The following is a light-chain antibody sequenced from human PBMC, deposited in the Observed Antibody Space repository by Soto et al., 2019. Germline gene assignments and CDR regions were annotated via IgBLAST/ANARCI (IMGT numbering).Light chain of an antibody. CDR2: DVY. J-gene: IGLJ1*01. CDR3: SSYTTSSSYV. V-gene: IGLV2-14*01. CDR1: SSDVGGFNY. Sequence: QSALTQPASVSESPGQSITIYCTGTSSDVGGFNYVSWYQQHPGKAPKLLIFDVYSRPSGISNRFSGSKSGNTASLTISGLQAEDEADYYCSSYTTSSSYVFGAGTKVTVL.